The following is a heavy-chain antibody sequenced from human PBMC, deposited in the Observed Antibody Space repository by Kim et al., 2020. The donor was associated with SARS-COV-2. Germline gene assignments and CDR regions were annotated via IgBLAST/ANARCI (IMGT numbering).Heavy chain of an antibody. Sequence: DGSITTYADSVKGRFTISRDNAKNTLYLQMNSLTAEDTAVYYCARGLLGFGGQGTLVTVSS. CDR2: DGSIT. J-gene: IGHJ4*02. V-gene: IGHV3-74*01. CDR3: ARGLLGF. D-gene: IGHD3-16*01.